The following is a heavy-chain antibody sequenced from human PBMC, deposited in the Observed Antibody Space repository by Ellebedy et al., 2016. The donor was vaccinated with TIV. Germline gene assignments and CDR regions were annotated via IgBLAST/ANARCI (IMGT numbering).Heavy chain of an antibody. Sequence: GGSLRLSXAASGFTFSSYWMSWVRQAPGKGLERVANIKQDGSEKYYVDSVKGRFTISRDNAKNSLYLQMNSLRAEDTAVYYCAGAVAGTPSDYWGQGTLVTVSS. CDR3: AGAVAGTPSDY. D-gene: IGHD6-19*01. V-gene: IGHV3-7*04. CDR1: GFTFSSYW. CDR2: IKQDGSEK. J-gene: IGHJ4*02.